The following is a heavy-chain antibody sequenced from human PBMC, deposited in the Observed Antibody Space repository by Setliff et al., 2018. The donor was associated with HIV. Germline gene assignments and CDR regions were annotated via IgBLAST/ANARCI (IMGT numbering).Heavy chain of an antibody. V-gene: IGHV3-7*03. D-gene: IGHD2-15*01. CDR3: SRSQGIGNYYMDV. J-gene: IGHJ6*03. Sequence: GGSLRLSCAASAFTFSSYEMNWVRQAPGKGLEWVANIKQDGSEKYYVDSVKGRFTISRDNAKNSLYLQMNGLRAEDTAVYYCSRSQGIGNYYMDVWGTGTTVTVSS. CDR1: AFTFSSYE. CDR2: IKQDGSEK.